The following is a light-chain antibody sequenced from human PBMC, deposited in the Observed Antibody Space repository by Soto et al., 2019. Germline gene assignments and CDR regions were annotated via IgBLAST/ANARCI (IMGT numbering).Light chain of an antibody. CDR2: GAF. V-gene: IGKV3D-15*01. CDR1: QSVRSN. J-gene: IGKJ5*01. Sequence: EIVMTQSPATLSVSPGERVTLSCRASQSVRSNLAWYQQKPGQAPRLLIYGAFIRATGIPARFSGSGSGTEFSLTISSLQSEDFAVYYCQQYENWPPITFGQGTRLEIK. CDR3: QQYENWPPIT.